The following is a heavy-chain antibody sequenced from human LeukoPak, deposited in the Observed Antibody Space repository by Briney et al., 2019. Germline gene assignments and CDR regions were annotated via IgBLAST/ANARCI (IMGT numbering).Heavy chain of an antibody. J-gene: IGHJ6*03. CDR3: ARWSHYYYYMDV. CDR2: IYSGGST. V-gene: IGHV3-66*01. Sequence: GGSLRLSCAASGFTFNSYGMSWVRQAPGKGLEWVSVIYSGGSTYYADSVKGRFTIPRDNSKNTLYLQMNSLRAEDTAVYYCARWSHYYYYMDVWGKGTTVTISS. D-gene: IGHD1-26*01. CDR1: GFTFNSYG.